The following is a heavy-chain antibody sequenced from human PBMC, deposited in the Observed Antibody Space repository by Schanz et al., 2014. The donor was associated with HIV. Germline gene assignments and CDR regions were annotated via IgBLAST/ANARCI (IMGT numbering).Heavy chain of an antibody. CDR1: GFSFSDYY. CDR3: ANSGYCTNGICYTRGDGMDV. V-gene: IGHV3-30*18. Sequence: QVQLVASGGGLVKPGGSLRLSCAASGFSFSDYYINWIRQAPGQGLEWVAVISYDGSNKYYADSVKGRFTISRDNSKNTLYLQMNGLRAEDTAVYYCANSGYCTNGICYTRGDGMDVWGQGTTVTVSS. D-gene: IGHD2-8*01. CDR2: ISYDGSNK. J-gene: IGHJ6*02.